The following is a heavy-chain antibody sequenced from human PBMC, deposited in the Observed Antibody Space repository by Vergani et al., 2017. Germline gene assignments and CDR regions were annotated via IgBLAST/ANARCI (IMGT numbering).Heavy chain of an antibody. J-gene: IGHJ5*02. D-gene: IGHD1-14*01. CDR1: GFTFNQYG. V-gene: IGHV3-33*01. Sequence: QVQLVESGGGVVQPGRSLRLSCAASGFTFNQYGMHWVRQAPGKGLEWVAVTWYDGNNKQYADSVKGRFTISRDNSISTMYLQMNSLRDEDTGVYYCSRDLRLLYNRFDPWGQGTLVTVSS. CDR2: TWYDGNNK. CDR3: SRDLRLLYNRFDP.